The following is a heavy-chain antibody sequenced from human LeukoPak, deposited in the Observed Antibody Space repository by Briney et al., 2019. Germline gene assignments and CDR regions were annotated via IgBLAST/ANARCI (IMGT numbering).Heavy chain of an antibody. D-gene: IGHD3-16*01. CDR3: ARGPCSYAFVLSFDF. V-gene: IGHV3-48*03. CDR2: IDNSGNVI. J-gene: IGHJ4*02. CDR1: GFNFNSYG. Sequence: GGSLRLSCAASGFNFNSYGMNWVRQAPGKGLEWISDIDNSGNVINYADSVKGRFTISRDNANNSLFLQMNSLRTDDTAVYYCARGPCSYAFVLSFDFWGQGILVTVSS.